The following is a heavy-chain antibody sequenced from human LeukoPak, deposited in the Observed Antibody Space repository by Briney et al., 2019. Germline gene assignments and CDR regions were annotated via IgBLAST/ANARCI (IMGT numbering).Heavy chain of an antibody. D-gene: IGHD3-22*01. Sequence: SETLSLTCTVSGGSISSYYWSWIRQPPGKGLEWIGYIYYSGSTNYNPSLKSRVTISVDTSKNQFSLNLNSVTAADTAVYYCARDTGRGYFGIDPWGQGTLVTVSS. CDR1: GGSISSYY. CDR2: IYYSGST. CDR3: ARDTGRGYFGIDP. J-gene: IGHJ5*02. V-gene: IGHV4-59*12.